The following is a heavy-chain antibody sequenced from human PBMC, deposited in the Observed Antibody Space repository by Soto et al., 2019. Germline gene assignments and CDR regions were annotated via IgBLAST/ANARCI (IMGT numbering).Heavy chain of an antibody. D-gene: IGHD3-10*01. V-gene: IGHV4-59*01. CDR3: ARNLWFGENWSRWWYDP. CDR2: IYYSGST. CDR1: GGSISSYY. J-gene: IGHJ5*02. Sequence: SETLSLTCTVSGGSISSYYWSWIRQPPGKGLEWIGYIYYSGSTNYNPSLKSRVTISVDTSKNQFSLKLSSVTAADTAVYYCARNLWFGENWSRWWYDPWGQGTLVTVSS.